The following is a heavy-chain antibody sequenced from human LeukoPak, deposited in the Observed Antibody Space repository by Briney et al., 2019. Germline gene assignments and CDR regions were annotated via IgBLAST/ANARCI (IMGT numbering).Heavy chain of an antibody. Sequence: GGSLRLSCAASGFTFSDYGMHWVRQAPGKGLERVALIRYDGSNEYYADSVKGRFTISRDSSKSTLYLQMNSLRAEDTAVYYCAKELTVGTTSKNLDYWGQGTLVTVSS. J-gene: IGHJ4*02. CDR1: GFTFSDYG. CDR2: IRYDGSNE. V-gene: IGHV3-30*02. D-gene: IGHD1-26*01. CDR3: AKELTVGTTSKNLDY.